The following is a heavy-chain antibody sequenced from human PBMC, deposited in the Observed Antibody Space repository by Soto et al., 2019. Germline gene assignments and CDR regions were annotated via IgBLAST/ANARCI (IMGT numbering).Heavy chain of an antibody. CDR3: ARLEGGSSDWYGYFDH. CDR1: GITFTNAW. V-gene: IGHV3-15*01. CDR2: IKNKADGGTT. J-gene: IGHJ4*02. D-gene: IGHD6-19*01. Sequence: EVQLVESGGDLVKPGGCLRLSCAASGITFTNAWMSWVRQAPGKGLEWVGRIKNKADGGTTDYAAPVRGRFTISRDDSKNTLFLQMNSLETEDTAVYYCARLEGGSSDWYGYFDHWGQGTLVTVSS.